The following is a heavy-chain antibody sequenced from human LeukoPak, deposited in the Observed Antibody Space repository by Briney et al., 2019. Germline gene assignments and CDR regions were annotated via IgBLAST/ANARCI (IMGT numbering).Heavy chain of an antibody. D-gene: IGHD4-23*01. CDR3: AGTFRTVVGY. CDR1: GYSISSGYY. CDR2: IYHSGST. J-gene: IGHJ4*02. V-gene: IGHV4-38-2*01. Sequence: SETLSLTCAVSGYSISSGYYWGWIRQPPGKGLEWIGSIYHSGSTYYNPSLKSRVTISVDTSKNQFSLKLSFVTAADTAVYYCAGTFRTVVGYWGQGTLVTVSS.